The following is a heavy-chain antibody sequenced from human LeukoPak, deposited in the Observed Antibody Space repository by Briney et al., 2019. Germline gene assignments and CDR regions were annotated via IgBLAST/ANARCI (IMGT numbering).Heavy chain of an antibody. CDR1: GGTFSSYA. D-gene: IGHD6-19*01. CDR2: IIPIFGTA. CDR3: AVIKCSGWYYFDY. J-gene: IGHJ4*02. V-gene: IGHV1-69*05. Sequence: GSAVKVSCKASGGTFSSYAISWVRQAPGQGIEWMGGIIPIFGTANYAQKFQGRVTITTDESTSTAYMELSSLRSEDTAVYYCAVIKCSGWYYFDYWGQGTLVTVSS.